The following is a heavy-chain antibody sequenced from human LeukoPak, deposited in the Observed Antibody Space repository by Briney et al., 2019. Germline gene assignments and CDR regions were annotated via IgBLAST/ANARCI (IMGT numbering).Heavy chain of an antibody. V-gene: IGHV3-30*03. CDR2: ISYDGSNK. D-gene: IGHD4-17*01. CDR3: ARDRDYPRDQFDY. CDR1: GFIFSNYG. J-gene: IGHJ4*02. Sequence: GGSLRLSCAASGFIFSNYGMHWVRQAPGKGLEWVAVISYDGSNKFYGDSVKGRFTISRDNSENTVYLQMNGLRVEDTARYYCARDRDYPRDQFDYWGQGTVVSVSS.